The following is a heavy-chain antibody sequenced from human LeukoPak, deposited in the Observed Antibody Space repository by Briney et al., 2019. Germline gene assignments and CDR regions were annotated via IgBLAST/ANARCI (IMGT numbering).Heavy chain of an antibody. J-gene: IGHJ3*02. V-gene: IGHV1-46*01. CDR3: AVAYSYGRDTFDI. D-gene: IGHD5-18*01. CDR2: INPSGGST. CDR1: GYTFTSYY. Sequence: ASVKVSCKASGYTFTSYYIHWVRQAPGQGLEWMGLINPSGGSTSHAQKFQGRVTMTRGTSTSTVYMELRSLRSEDTAVYYCAVAYSYGRDTFDIWGQGTMVTVSS.